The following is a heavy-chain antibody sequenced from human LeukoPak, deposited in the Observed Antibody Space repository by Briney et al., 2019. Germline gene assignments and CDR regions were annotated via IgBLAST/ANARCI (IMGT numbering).Heavy chain of an antibody. D-gene: IGHD6-13*01. Sequence: SGGSLRLSCAAPGFTFSSYGMHWVRQAPGMGLEWVAVIWYDGSNKYYADSVKGRFTISRDNSKNTLYLQMNSLRAEDTAVYYCAKDGYSSSWYVDYWGQGTLVTVSS. CDR1: GFTFSSYG. J-gene: IGHJ4*02. CDR2: IWYDGSNK. CDR3: AKDGYSSSWYVDY. V-gene: IGHV3-33*06.